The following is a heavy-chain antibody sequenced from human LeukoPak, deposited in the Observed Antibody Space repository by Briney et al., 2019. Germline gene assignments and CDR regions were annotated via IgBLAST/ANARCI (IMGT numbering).Heavy chain of an antibody. V-gene: IGHV3-30*17. Sequence: PGGSLRLSCAVSEFTFSNYAMHWVRQPPGKGLEWVAVVSSHGNDGYYADSVRGRFTISRDNSKNTLYLQIDSLRLEDTAIYYCTRDAYNFNDFDYWGRGTLVTVSS. D-gene: IGHD5-24*01. CDR2: VSSHGNDG. J-gene: IGHJ4*02. CDR3: TRDAYNFNDFDY. CDR1: EFTFSNYA.